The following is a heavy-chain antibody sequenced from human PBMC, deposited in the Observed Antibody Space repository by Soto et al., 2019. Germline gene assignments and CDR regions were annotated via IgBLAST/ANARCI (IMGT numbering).Heavy chain of an antibody. CDR2: IIPILGIA. CDR1: GGTFSSYT. J-gene: IGHJ4*02. CDR3: GGGREYQPAQY. Sequence: QVQLVQSGAELKKPGPSVKVACKASGGTFSSYTISGVRQPPGQGLERRGRIIPILGIANYAQKFQGRVTITADKSTSTAYMELSSLRSEDTAVYYCGGGREYQPAQYWGQGTLVTVSS. D-gene: IGHD2-2*01. V-gene: IGHV1-69*02.